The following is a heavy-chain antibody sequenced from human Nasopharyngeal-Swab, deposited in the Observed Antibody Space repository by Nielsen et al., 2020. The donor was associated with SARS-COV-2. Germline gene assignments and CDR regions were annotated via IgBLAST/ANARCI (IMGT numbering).Heavy chain of an antibody. D-gene: IGHD1-26*01. CDR1: GFTFSSFG. Sequence: GESLKISCAASGFTFSSFGMHWVRQAPGKGLEWVAFIAHDASNEYYGDSVKGRFSISRDSSKNTLYLQMNSLRAEDTAVYYCARGQGEYWGQGTLVTVSS. J-gene: IGHJ4*02. CDR3: ARGQGEY. CDR2: IAHDASNE. V-gene: IGHV3-30*03.